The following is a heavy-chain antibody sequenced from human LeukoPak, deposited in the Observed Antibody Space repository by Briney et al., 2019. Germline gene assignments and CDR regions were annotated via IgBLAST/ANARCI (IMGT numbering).Heavy chain of an antibody. V-gene: IGHV3-30*18. CDR1: GFTFSSYG. Sequence: PGGSLRLSCAASGFTFSSYGMHWVRQAPGKGLEWVAVISYDGSNKYYADSVKGRFTISRDNSKNTLYLQMNSLRAEDTAVYYCAKDQGSSWYYYFDYWGQGTLVTVSS. CDR2: ISYDGSNK. J-gene: IGHJ4*02. CDR3: AKDQGSSWYYYFDY. D-gene: IGHD6-13*01.